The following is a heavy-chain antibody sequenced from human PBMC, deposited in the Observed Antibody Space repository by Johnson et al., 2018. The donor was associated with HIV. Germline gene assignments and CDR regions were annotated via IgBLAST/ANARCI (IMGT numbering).Heavy chain of an antibody. CDR1: GFTFSSYP. CDR3: AKALGWELSI. V-gene: IGHV3-30*04. J-gene: IGHJ3*02. Sequence: QVQLVESGGGVVQPGRSLRLSCAVSGFTFSSYPMHWVRQAPGKGLARVAVISYAGSKIYYADHVKGRFTISRDNSKNTLYLQMKSLRAEDTAVYYCAKALGWELSIWGQGTMVTVSS. D-gene: IGHD1-26*01. CDR2: ISYAGSKI.